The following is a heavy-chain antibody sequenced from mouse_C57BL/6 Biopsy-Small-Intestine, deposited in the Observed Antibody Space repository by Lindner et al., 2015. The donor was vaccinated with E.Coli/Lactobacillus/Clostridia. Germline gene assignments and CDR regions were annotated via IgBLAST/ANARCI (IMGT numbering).Heavy chain of an antibody. Sequence: VQLQESGPELVKPGASVKISCKASGYSFTGHYMNWVKQSPEKSLEWIGEINPSTGGTTYNQKFKAKATLTVDKSSSTAYMQLKSLTSEDSAVYYCAMDWEMDYWGQGTSVTVSS. D-gene: IGHD4-1*01. V-gene: IGHV1-42*01. CDR3: AMDWEMDY. CDR2: INPSTGGT. J-gene: IGHJ4*01. CDR1: GYSFTGHY.